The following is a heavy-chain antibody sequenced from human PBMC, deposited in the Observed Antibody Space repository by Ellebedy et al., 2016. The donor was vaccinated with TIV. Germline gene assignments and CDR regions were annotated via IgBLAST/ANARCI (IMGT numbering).Heavy chain of an antibody. CDR1: GGSISGYY. CDR3: ATSEVERQIYAHDF. V-gene: IGHV4-59*01. Sequence: MPSETLSLTCTVSGGSISGYYWSWIRQSPGKGLEWLGYMFYSGSTNYNPSLKSRVTISMDTSKHLVSLKLRSVTAADTAIYFCATSEVERQIYAHDFWGQGSLVTVSS. CDR2: MFYSGST. J-gene: IGHJ4*02. D-gene: IGHD1-1*01.